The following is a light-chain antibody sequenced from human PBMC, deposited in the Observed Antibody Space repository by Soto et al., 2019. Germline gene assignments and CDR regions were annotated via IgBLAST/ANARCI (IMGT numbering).Light chain of an antibody. CDR1: QSVGSSY. Sequence: EIVVTQSPGTLSFSPLERATLSCRASQSVGSSYLAWYQQKPGQAPRLLMFGTSNRATGIPDRFSGSGSGTDFTLTINSLEPEDFAVYYCQQYGSSPRTFGQGTKVDIK. CDR3: QQYGSSPRT. J-gene: IGKJ1*01. CDR2: GTS. V-gene: IGKV3-20*01.